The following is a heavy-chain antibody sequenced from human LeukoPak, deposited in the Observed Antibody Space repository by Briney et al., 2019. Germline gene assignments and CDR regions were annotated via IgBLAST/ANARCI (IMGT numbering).Heavy chain of an antibody. CDR1: GYTLTELS. Sequence: GASVKVSCKVSGYTLTELSMHWVRQATGQGLEWMGWMNPNSGNTGYAQKFQGRVTMTRNTSISTAYMELSSLRSEDTAVYYCGQTVAGKIDYWGQGTLVTVSS. V-gene: IGHV1-8*01. CDR2: MNPNSGNT. J-gene: IGHJ4*02. CDR3: GQTVAGKIDY. D-gene: IGHD6-19*01.